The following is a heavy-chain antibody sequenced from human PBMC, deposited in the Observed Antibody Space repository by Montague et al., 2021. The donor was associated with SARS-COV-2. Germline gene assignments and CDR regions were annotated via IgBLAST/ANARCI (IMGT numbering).Heavy chain of an antibody. J-gene: IGHJ5*02. Sequence: SETLSPTCSVSGGSVSSYNWWTWVRPPPGKGLEWIGDIYHSGTTYYSPSLKGRLTISLDKSKNQFPLKLMSVTAAGTAVYYCALPLGGARFDPWGQGTLVIVSS. CDR1: GGSVSSYNW. CDR2: IYHSGTT. CDR3: ALPLGGARFDP. D-gene: IGHD3-16*01. V-gene: IGHV4-4*02.